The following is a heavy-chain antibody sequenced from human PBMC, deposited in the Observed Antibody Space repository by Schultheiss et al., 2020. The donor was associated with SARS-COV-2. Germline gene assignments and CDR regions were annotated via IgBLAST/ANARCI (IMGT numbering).Heavy chain of an antibody. V-gene: IGHV4-61*01. CDR2: IYYSGST. CDR1: GDSISSGSYY. D-gene: IGHD2-15*01. CDR3: ARYGGVAY. Sequence: SETLSLTCTVSGDSISSGSYYWSWIRQPPGKGLEWIGYIYYSGSTNYNPSLKSRVTISVDTSKNQFSLKLSSVTAADTAVYYCARYGGVAYWGQGTLVTVSS. J-gene: IGHJ4*02.